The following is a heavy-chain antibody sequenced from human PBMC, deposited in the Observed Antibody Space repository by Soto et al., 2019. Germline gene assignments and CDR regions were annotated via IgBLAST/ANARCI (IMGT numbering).Heavy chain of an antibody. D-gene: IGHD3-10*01. CDR2: INHSGST. CDR3: ARLLWFGSLYYYYYMDA. J-gene: IGHJ6*03. Sequence: PSETLSLTCAVYGGSFSGYYWSWIRQPPGKGLEWIGEINHSGSTNYNPSLKSRVTISVDTSKNQFSLKLSSVTAADTAVYYCARLLWFGSLYYYYYMDAWGKGTTVTVSS. CDR1: GGSFSGYY. V-gene: IGHV4-34*01.